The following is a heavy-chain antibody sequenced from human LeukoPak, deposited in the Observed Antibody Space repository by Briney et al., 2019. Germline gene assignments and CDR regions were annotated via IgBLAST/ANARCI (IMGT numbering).Heavy chain of an antibody. Sequence: SETLSLTCTVSGGSISSYYWSWIRQPPGKELEWIGHIYSSGNPNYNPSFRSRVTISIDTSRKQFSLMLTSVTAADTAVYYCARFWSGLDYWGQGTLVTVSP. CDR3: ARFWSGLDY. CDR2: IYSSGNP. J-gene: IGHJ4*02. V-gene: IGHV4-59*01. CDR1: GGSISSYY. D-gene: IGHD3-3*01.